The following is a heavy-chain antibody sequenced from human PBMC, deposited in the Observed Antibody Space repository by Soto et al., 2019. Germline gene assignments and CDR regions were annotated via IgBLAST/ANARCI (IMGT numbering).Heavy chain of an antibody. CDR1: GGSISSGGYY. D-gene: IGHD1-20*01. CDR2: IYFTGTT. J-gene: IGHJ5*02. Sequence: CTVSGGSISSGGYYWSWIRQTPGRGLEWVGYIYFTGTTFYNPSLKSRLSISIDTSKSQFSLRLSSVTAADRAVYYCARALRGTITNCFDPWGHGTLVTVSS. V-gene: IGHV4-30-4*08. CDR3: ARALRGTITNCFDP.